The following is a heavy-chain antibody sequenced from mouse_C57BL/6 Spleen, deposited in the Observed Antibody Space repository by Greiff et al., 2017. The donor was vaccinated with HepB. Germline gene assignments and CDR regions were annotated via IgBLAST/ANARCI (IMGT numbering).Heavy chain of an antibody. V-gene: IGHV1-19*01. J-gene: IGHJ2*01. Sequence: VQLQQSGPVLVKPGASVKMSCKASGYTFTDYYMNWVKQSHGKSLEWIGVINPYNGGTSYNQKFKGKATLTVDKSSSTAYMELNSLTSEDSAVYYCARSRGNYGLDYWGQGTTLTVSS. CDR2: INPYNGGT. CDR3: ARSRGNYGLDY. CDR1: GYTFTDYY. D-gene: IGHD2-1*01.